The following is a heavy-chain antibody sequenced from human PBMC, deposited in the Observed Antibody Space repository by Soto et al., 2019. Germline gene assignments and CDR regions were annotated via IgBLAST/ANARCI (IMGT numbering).Heavy chain of an antibody. CDR2: IWYDGNNK. CDR3: ARHKSGYNDY. Sequence: GGSLRLSCAASGFTFSSYGMHWVRQAPGKGLEWVAIIWYDGNNKYYADSVKGRFTISRDNFKNTLYLQMNSLRAEDTAVYYCARHKSGYNDYWGQGTLVTVSS. V-gene: IGHV3-33*01. CDR1: GFTFSSYG. J-gene: IGHJ4*02. D-gene: IGHD5-12*01.